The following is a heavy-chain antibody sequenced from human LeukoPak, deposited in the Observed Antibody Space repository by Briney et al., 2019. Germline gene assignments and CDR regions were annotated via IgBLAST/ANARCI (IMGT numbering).Heavy chain of an antibody. CDR2: ISSSGSTI. CDR3: ARDRQYFDPYYFDY. V-gene: IGHV3-48*03. J-gene: IGHJ4*02. D-gene: IGHD3-9*01. Sequence: GGSLRLSCAASGFTFSSYAMSWVRQAPGKGLEWVSYISSSGSTIYYADSVKGRFTISRDNAKNSLYLQMNSLRAEDTAVYYCARDRQYFDPYYFDYWGQGTLVTVSS. CDR1: GFTFSSYA.